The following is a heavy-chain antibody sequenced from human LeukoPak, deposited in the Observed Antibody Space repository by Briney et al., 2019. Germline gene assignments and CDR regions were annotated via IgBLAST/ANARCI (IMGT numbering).Heavy chain of an antibody. J-gene: IGHJ4*02. D-gene: IGHD4-17*01. CDR2: INPSGGST. Sequence: ASVKVSCKASGGTFNRYAISWVRQAPGQGLEWMGIINPSGGSTSYAQKFQGRVTMTGDTSTSTVYMELSSLRSEDTAVYYCAREDYGDSYYFDYWGQGTLVTVSS. CDR3: AREDYGDSYYFDY. CDR1: GGTFNRYA. V-gene: IGHV1-46*02.